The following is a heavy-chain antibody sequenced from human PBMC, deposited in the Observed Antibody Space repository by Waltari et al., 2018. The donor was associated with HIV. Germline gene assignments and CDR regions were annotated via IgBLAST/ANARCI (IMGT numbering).Heavy chain of an antibody. D-gene: IGHD6-19*01. CDR1: GFTFRSFT. CDR2: ISYDGSNK. V-gene: IGHV3-30*04. CDR3: ARGAYSSGWTFDY. J-gene: IGHJ4*02. Sequence: QVQLVESGGGVVQPGRSLRLSCASSGFTFRSFTMHWVRQATGKGLEWVALISYDGSNKYYADSVKGRFTISRDESKNTLYLKMNSLRAEDTAVYYCARGAYSSGWTFDYWGQGTLVTVSS.